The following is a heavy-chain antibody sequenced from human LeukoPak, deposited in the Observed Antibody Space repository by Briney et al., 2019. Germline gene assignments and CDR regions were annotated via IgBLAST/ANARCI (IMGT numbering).Heavy chain of an antibody. CDR2: IRSKAYGGTT. V-gene: IGHV3-49*03. CDR1: GFTFDDYA. D-gene: IGHD3-16*01. CDR3: SRDDRSGDAFDI. J-gene: IGHJ3*02. Sequence: GRSLRLSCTASGFTFDDYAMSWFRQAPGKGLEWVGFIRSKAYGGTTEYAASVKGRFTISRDDSKTIAYLQMNSLKTEDTAVYYCSRDDRSGDAFDIWGQGTMVTVSS.